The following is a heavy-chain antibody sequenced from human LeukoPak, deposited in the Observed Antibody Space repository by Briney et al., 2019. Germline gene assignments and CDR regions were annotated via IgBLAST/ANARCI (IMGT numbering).Heavy chain of an antibody. Sequence: SETLSLTCGVYGGSFSGYFWRWVRQPPGKGLEWIGEINHSGSTNYNPSLKSRVTISVDTSKNQFSLKLSSVTAADTAVYYCARGLRWTRFDYWGQGTLVTVSS. CDR1: GGSFSGYF. CDR2: INHSGST. CDR3: ARGLRWTRFDY. J-gene: IGHJ4*02. D-gene: IGHD4-23*01. V-gene: IGHV4-34*01.